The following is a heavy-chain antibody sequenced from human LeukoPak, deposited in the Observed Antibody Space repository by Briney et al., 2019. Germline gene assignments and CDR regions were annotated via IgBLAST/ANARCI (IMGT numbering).Heavy chain of an antibody. CDR1: NGSISNYY. V-gene: IGHV4-59*01. CDR2: ISYSGTT. Sequence: SETLSLTCAVSNGSISNYYWSWIRLTPGKGLEWIGYISYSGTTNYNPSLKSRVTMSVDTSRNQFSLKLSSVTAADTAVYYCARDFSSGYDVPRFDPWGQGTLVTVSS. CDR3: ARDFSSGYDVPRFDP. D-gene: IGHD3-16*01. J-gene: IGHJ5*02.